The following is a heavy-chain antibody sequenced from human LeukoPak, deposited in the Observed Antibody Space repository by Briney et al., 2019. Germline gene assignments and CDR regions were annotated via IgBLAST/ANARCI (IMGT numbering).Heavy chain of an antibody. Sequence: SETLSLTCTVYGVSFSGYYWSWIRQSPGKGLEWIGSIYYSGSIYYNPSLKSRVTISVDTSKNQFSLKLSSVTAADTAVYYCARGGDFWSGYYGVYYYYYMDVWGKGTTVTVSS. J-gene: IGHJ6*03. CDR2: IYYSGSI. D-gene: IGHD3-3*01. CDR3: ARGGDFWSGYYGVYYYYYMDV. CDR1: GVSFSGYY. V-gene: IGHV4-34*01.